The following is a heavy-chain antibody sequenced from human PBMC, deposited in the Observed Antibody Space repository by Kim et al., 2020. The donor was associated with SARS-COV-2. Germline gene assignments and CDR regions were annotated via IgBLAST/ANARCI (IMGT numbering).Heavy chain of an antibody. CDR1: GGTFSSYA. V-gene: IGHV1-69*13. Sequence: SVKVSCKASGGTFSSYAISWVRQAPGQGLEWMGGIIPIFGTANYAQKFQGRVTITADESTSTAYMELSSLRSEDTAVYYCARSLTYMDYYGSGSYYNVETNYYYYGMDVWGQGTTVTVSS. D-gene: IGHD3-10*01. J-gene: IGHJ6*02. CDR2: IIPIFGTA. CDR3: ARSLTYMDYYGSGSYYNVETNYYYYGMDV.